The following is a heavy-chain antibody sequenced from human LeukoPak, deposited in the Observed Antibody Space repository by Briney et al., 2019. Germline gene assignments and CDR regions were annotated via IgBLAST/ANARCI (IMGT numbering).Heavy chain of an antibody. J-gene: IGHJ4*02. CDR2: IYHSGST. Sequence: SQTLSLTCAVSGGSISSGGYSWSWIRQPPGKGLEWIGYIYHSGSTYYNPSLKSRVTISVDRSKNQLSLKLSSVTAADTAVYYCAGGPSYSGYAPGVYETTGGLYDYWGQGTLVTVSS. D-gene: IGHD5-12*01. CDR1: GGSISSGGYS. V-gene: IGHV4-30-2*01. CDR3: AGGPSYSGYAPGVYETTGGLYDY.